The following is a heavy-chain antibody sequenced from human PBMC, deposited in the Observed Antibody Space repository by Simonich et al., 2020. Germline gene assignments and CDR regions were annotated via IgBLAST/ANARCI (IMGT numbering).Heavy chain of an antibody. J-gene: IGHJ4*02. CDR3: ARGRNDFDY. Sequence: EVQLVESGGGVVRPGGSLRLSCAASGFTFDDYGMSWVRQAQGKGRGCASGIKWTGGSTGYEDSVKGRFTISRDNAKNSLYLQMNSLRAEDTALYHCARGRNDFDYWGQGTLVTVSS. V-gene: IGHV3-20*01. CDR2: IKWTGGST. CDR1: GFTFDDYG. D-gene: IGHD1-1*01.